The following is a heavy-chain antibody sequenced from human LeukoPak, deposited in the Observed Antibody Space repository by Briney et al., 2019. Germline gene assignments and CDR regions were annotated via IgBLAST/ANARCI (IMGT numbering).Heavy chain of an antibody. D-gene: IGHD6-19*01. V-gene: IGHV4-59*12. CDR1: GGSISSYY. CDR3: ARGSSPVPSYFDY. Sequence: SETLSLTCTVSGGSISSYYWSWIRQPPGKGLEWIGEVSHTGSTNYNPSLKSRVTMSVDTSKNQFSLKLSSVTAVDTAVYYCARGSSPVPSYFDYWGQGTLVTVSS. CDR2: VSHTGST. J-gene: IGHJ4*02.